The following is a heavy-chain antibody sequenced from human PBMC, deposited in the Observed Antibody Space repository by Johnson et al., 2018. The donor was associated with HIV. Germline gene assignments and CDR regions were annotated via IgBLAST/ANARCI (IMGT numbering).Heavy chain of an antibody. Sequence: QVQLVESGGGVVQPGRSLRLSCAASGFPFSTYAMHWVRQAPGKGLEWVSVISYDGSDKYYADSVKGRFTISRDNSRNTLYVHMNSLRAEDTDVYYCAGGYGSGSGDAFDIWGQGTMVTVSS. CDR3: AGGYGSGSGDAFDI. CDR2: ISYDGSDK. CDR1: GFPFSTYA. J-gene: IGHJ3*02. D-gene: IGHD3-10*01. V-gene: IGHV3-30-3*01.